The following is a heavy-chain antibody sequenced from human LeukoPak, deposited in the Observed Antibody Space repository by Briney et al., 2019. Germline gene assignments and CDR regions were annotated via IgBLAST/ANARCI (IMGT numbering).Heavy chain of an antibody. D-gene: IGHD1-7*01. Sequence: GGSLRLSCAASGFTFSSYGMHWVRQAPGKGLEWVAFIRYDGSNKYYADSAKGRFTISRNNSKNTLYLQMNSLRAEDTAVYYCAELWLTGTFGAFDIWGQGTMVTVSS. CDR1: GFTFSSYG. CDR2: IRYDGSNK. J-gene: IGHJ3*02. CDR3: AELWLTGTFGAFDI. V-gene: IGHV3-30*02.